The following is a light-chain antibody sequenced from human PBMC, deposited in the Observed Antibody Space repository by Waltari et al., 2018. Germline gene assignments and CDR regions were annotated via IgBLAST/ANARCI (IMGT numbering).Light chain of an antibody. CDR3: QQYYTVSRT. Sequence: DVVMTQSPLSLPVTLGQPASISCRASHSLVYSDGNTYLNWFHQRPGQSPRRLIYKVSNRDSGVPDRFSGSGSGTDFTLKISRVEAEDVGIYYCQQYYTVSRTFGQGTRVEIK. CDR1: HSLVYSDGNTY. V-gene: IGKV2-30*01. J-gene: IGKJ1*01. CDR2: KVS.